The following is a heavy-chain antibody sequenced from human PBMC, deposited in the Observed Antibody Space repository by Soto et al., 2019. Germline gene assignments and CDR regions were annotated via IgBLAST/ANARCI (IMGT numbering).Heavy chain of an antibody. CDR3: ARASYDSSTYYLDY. D-gene: IGHD3-22*01. CDR2: IYYSGST. V-gene: IGHV4-30-4*01. Sequence: SETLSLSCTVSGGSISSGDYYWSWIRQPPGKGLEWIGYIYYSGSTYYNPSLKSRVTISVDTSKNQFSLKLSSVTAADTAVYYCARASYDSSTYYLDYWGQGTLVTVS. J-gene: IGHJ4*02. CDR1: GGSISSGDYY.